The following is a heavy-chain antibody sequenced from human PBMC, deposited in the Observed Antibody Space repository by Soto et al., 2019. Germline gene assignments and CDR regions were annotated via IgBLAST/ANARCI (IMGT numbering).Heavy chain of an antibody. J-gene: IGHJ4*02. CDR3: ARVEHDYGDYDHTLPDY. Sequence: ASVKVSCKASGYTFTSYGISWVRQAPGQGLEWMGWITAYKGNTNYARNLQGRVTMTTDTATSTAYMELRSLRFEDTAVYYCARVEHDYGDYDHTLPDYWGQGTLVTVSS. D-gene: IGHD4-17*01. V-gene: IGHV1-18*01. CDR2: ITAYKGNT. CDR1: GYTFTSYG.